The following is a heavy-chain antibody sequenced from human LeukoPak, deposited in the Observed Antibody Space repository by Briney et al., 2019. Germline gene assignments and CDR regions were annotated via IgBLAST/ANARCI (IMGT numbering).Heavy chain of an antibody. CDR3: SRVTPGVAGTLYWFDP. J-gene: IGHJ5*02. V-gene: IGHV1-69*04. CDR2: IIPILGIA. CDR1: GGTFSSYA. D-gene: IGHD6-19*01. Sequence: SVKVSCKASGGTFSSYAISCVRQAPGQGLEWMGRIIPILGIASYAQTFQGRVTINSDKSTSTAYMKLSSLRPEATAVNSLSRVTPGVAGTLYWFDPWGQGTLVTVSS.